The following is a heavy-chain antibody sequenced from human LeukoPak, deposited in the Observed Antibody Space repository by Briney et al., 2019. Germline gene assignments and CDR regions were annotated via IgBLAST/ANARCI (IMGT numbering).Heavy chain of an antibody. V-gene: IGHV3-49*04. Sequence: GGSLRLSCTGSGFRFGGYAVSWVRQAPGKGLEWVGFIRSKALYGTSEYAASVEGRFSISRDDSNSIAYLQMNSLKTEDTAVYFCVRESVRDYYFDYWGQGTLVTFSS. J-gene: IGHJ4*02. CDR1: GFRFGGYA. D-gene: IGHD3-10*02. CDR2: IRSKALYGTS. CDR3: VRESVRDYYFDY.